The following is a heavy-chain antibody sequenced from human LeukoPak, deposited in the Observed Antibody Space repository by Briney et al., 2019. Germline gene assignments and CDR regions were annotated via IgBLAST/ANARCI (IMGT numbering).Heavy chain of an antibody. CDR2: INHSGST. CDR3: ARGAEDRLDY. Sequence: SETLSLTCAVYGGSFSGYYWSWIRQPPGKGLEWIGEINHSGSTNYNPSLKSRVTVSVDTSKNQFSLKLSSVTAADTAVYYCARGAEDRLDYWGQGTLVTVSS. V-gene: IGHV4-34*01. J-gene: IGHJ4*02. CDR1: GGSFSGYY.